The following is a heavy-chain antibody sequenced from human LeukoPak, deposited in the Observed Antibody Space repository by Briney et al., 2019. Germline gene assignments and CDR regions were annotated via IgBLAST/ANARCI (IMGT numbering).Heavy chain of an antibody. Sequence: ASVKVSCKASGYTCTSYYMHWVRQAPGQGLEWMGIINPSGGSTSYAQKFQGRVTMTRDMSTSTVYMELSSLRSEDTAVYYCARANKPYGDSPGYWGQGTLVTVSS. D-gene: IGHD4-17*01. CDR2: INPSGGST. CDR1: GYTCTSYY. CDR3: ARANKPYGDSPGY. V-gene: IGHV1-46*01. J-gene: IGHJ4*02.